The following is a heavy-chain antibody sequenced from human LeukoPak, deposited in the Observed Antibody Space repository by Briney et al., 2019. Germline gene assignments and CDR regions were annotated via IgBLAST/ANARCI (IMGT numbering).Heavy chain of an antibody. V-gene: IGHV4-39*01. CDR3: ARTYRPEGSFDY. CDR2: IYYSGST. D-gene: IGHD1-26*01. Sequence: KPSETLSLTCTVSGGSISSSSYYWGWLRQPPGKGLEWIESIYYSGSTYYNPSLKSRVTISVDTSKNQFSLKLSSVTAADTAVYYCARTYRPEGSFDYWGQGTLVTVSS. CDR1: GGSISSSSYY. J-gene: IGHJ4*02.